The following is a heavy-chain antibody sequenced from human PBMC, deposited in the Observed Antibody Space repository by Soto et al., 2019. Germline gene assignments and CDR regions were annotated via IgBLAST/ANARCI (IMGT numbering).Heavy chain of an antibody. CDR2: MYHSGST. CDR3: ARADCSGGSCYSVQHWFDP. Sequence: QVQLQESGPGLVKPSGTLSLTCAVSGGSISSSNWWSWVRQPPGKGLEWIVEMYHSGSTNHHPSPKSRVSISVDKSKSQSALILSSVTAADTAVYYCARADCSGGSCYSVQHWFDPWGQGTLVTVSS. D-gene: IGHD2-15*01. J-gene: IGHJ5*02. CDR1: GGSISSSNW. V-gene: IGHV4-4*02.